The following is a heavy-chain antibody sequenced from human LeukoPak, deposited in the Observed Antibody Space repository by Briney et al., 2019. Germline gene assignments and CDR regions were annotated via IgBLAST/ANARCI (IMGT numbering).Heavy chain of an antibody. CDR3: ARGPGSSSWYRAFDI. V-gene: IGHV3-21*01. CDR1: GFTFDDYA. CDR2: ISSSSSYI. D-gene: IGHD6-13*01. J-gene: IGHJ4*02. Sequence: GGSLRLSCAASGFTFDDYAMSWVRQAPGKGLEWVSSISSSSSYIYYADSVKGRFTISRDNAKNSLYLQMNSLRAEDTAVYYCARGPGSSSWYRAFDIWGQGILVTVSS.